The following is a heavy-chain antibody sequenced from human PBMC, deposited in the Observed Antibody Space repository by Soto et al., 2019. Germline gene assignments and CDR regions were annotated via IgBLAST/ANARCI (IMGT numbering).Heavy chain of an antibody. CDR2: IYYSGST. V-gene: IGHV4-30-4*08. CDR3: ARDAEGGGYDHFDS. Sequence: SETLSLTCTVSGGSISSGGYYWSWIRQHPGKGLEWIGYIYYSGSTYYNPSLKSRVTMSLDTSKNQFSLNLSSMTAADTAIYYCARDAEGGGYDHFDSWGQGTLVTVSS. D-gene: IGHD5-12*01. J-gene: IGHJ4*02. CDR1: GGSISSGGYY.